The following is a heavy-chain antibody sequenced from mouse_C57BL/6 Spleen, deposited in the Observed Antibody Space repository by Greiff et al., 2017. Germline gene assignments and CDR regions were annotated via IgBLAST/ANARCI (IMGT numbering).Heavy chain of an antibody. Sequence: EVQLVESEGGLVQPGSSMKLSCTASGFTFSDYYMAWVRQVPEKGLEWVANINYDGSSTYYLDSLKSRFIISRDNAKNFLYLQMSSLKSEDTATYYCASEGDYYAMDYWGQGTSVTVSS. CDR1: GFTFSDYY. CDR3: ASEGDYYAMDY. CDR2: INYDGSST. V-gene: IGHV5-16*01. J-gene: IGHJ4*01.